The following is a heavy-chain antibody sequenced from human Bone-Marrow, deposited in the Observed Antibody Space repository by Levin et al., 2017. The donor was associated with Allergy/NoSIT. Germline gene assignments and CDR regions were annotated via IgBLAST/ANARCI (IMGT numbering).Heavy chain of an antibody. J-gene: IGHJ4*02. CDR3: ERERNHDHDYFDY. CDR2: IKQDGSEK. D-gene: IGHD1-14*01. CDR1: GFTFSSYW. V-gene: IGHV3-7*01. Sequence: GESLKISCAASGFTFSSYWMSWVRQAPGKGLEWVANIKQDGSEKYYVDSVRGRFTISRDNAKSSFYLQMNSLRAEDTAVYYCERERNHDHDYFDYWGQGTLVTVSS.